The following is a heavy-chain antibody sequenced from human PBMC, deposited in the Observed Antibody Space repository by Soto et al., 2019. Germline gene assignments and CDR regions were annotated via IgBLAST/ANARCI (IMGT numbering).Heavy chain of an antibody. V-gene: IGHV3-23*01. J-gene: IGHJ4*02. Sequence: EVQLLGSGGGLVHPGGSLRLSCAASGFAFRNYGMSWVRQAPGKGLKWVSTISGSGGSTYYADSVKGRFTISRDNSKNTLYLQMNSLRAEDTAIYYRAKDTFDVPPGFDYWGQGTLVTVSS. CDR2: ISGSGGST. CDR3: AKDTFDVPPGFDY. D-gene: IGHD3-9*01. CDR1: GFAFRNYG.